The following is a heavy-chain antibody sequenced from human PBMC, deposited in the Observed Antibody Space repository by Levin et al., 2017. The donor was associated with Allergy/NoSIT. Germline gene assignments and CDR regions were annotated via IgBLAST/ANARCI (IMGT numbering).Heavy chain of an antibody. CDR3: TRAGPNWRIDY. D-gene: IGHD7-27*01. Sequence: PGGSLRLSCAASGFTVSNSWMHWVRQAPGKGLLWVSLINHDGSSTTYADSVKGRFTISRDIAKNTLYLHMNSLRAEDTALYYCTRAGPNWRIDYWGQGTLVTVSS. J-gene: IGHJ4*02. V-gene: IGHV3-74*03. CDR2: INHDGSST. CDR1: GFTVSNSW.